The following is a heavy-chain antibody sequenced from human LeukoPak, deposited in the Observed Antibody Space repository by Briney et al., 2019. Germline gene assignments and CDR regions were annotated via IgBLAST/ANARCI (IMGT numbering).Heavy chain of an antibody. V-gene: IGHV4-59*01. Sequence: SETLSLTCAVYGGSFSGYYWSWIRQPPGKGLEWIGYIYYSGSTNYNPSLKSRVTISVDTSKNQFSLKLSSVTAADTAVYYCARGTTLYYYDSSGQMGAFDIWGQGTMVTVSS. D-gene: IGHD3-22*01. J-gene: IGHJ3*02. CDR1: GGSFSGYY. CDR2: IYYSGST. CDR3: ARGTTLYYYDSSGQMGAFDI.